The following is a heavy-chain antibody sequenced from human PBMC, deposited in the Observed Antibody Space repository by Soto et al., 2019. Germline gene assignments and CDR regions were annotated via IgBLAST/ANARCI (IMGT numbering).Heavy chain of an antibody. V-gene: IGHV3-33*01. D-gene: IGHD6-19*01. J-gene: IGHJ4*02. Sequence: GGSLRLSCAASGFTFSSYGMHWVRQAPGKGLEWVAVIWYDGSNKYYADSVKGRFTISRDNSKNTLYLQMNSLRAEDTAVYYCARVPPSYSSGWYGQPFDYWGQGTLVTVSS. CDR2: IWYDGSNK. CDR1: GFTFSSYG. CDR3: ARVPPSYSSGWYGQPFDY.